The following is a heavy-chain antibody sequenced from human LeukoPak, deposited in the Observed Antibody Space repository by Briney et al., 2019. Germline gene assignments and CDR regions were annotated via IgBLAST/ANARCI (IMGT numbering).Heavy chain of an antibody. CDR2: ISWDGGST. CDR3: AKDDYYGSGSHDY. D-gene: IGHD3-10*01. J-gene: IGHJ4*02. Sequence: GGSLRLSCAASGFTFDDYAMHWVRQAPGKGLEWVSLISWDGGSTYYADSVKGRFTISRDNSKNTLYLQMNSLRAEDTAVYYCAKDDYYGSGSHDYWGQGTLVTVSS. V-gene: IGHV3-43D*03. CDR1: GFTFDDYA.